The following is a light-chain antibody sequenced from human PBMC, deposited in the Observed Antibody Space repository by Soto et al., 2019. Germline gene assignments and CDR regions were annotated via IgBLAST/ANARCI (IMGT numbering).Light chain of an antibody. CDR1: QSISTY. CDR3: QQSFGVSQFT. V-gene: IGKV1-39*01. J-gene: IGKJ4*01. CDR2: AAS. Sequence: DIQMTQSPSSLSASVGDRVTIACRASQSISTYLNWYLQKPGKAPEILIYAASSLQSGVPSRFSGSGSGTDFTLTISSLQPEDFATYFCQQSFGVSQFTFGGGTKVEIK.